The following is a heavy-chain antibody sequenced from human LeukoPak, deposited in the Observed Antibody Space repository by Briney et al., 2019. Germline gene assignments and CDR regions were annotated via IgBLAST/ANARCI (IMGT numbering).Heavy chain of an antibody. CDR3: AKDRSGSYYTFDV. V-gene: IGHV4-59*01. CDR2: INHRGTT. D-gene: IGHD1-26*01. CDR1: GGSISSYF. Sequence: SETLSLTCAVSGGSISSYFWSWVRQPPGKGLEWIGYINHRGTTKSSPSLKSRVTMSLDASKSQVSLILNSVTAADTAIYYCAKDRSGSYYTFDVWGQGTVVTVSS. J-gene: IGHJ3*01.